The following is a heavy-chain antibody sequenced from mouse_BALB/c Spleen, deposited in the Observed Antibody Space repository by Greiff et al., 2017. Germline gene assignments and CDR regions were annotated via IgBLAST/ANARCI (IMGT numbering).Heavy chain of an antibody. J-gene: IGHJ3*01. Sequence: QVQLKQSGAELAKPGASVKMSCKASGYTFTSYWMHWVKQRPGQGLEWIGYINPSTGYTEYNQKFKDKATLTADKSSSTAYMQLSSLTSEDSAVYYCARTRDYDVGLAYWGQGTLVTVSA. CDR3: ARTRDYDVGLAY. V-gene: IGHV1-7*01. CDR1: GYTFTSYW. CDR2: INPSTGYT. D-gene: IGHD2-4*01.